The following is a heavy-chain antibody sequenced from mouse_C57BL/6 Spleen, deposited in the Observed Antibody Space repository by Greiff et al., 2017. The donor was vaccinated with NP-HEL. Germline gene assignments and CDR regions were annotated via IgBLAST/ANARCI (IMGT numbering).Heavy chain of an antibody. CDR3: ARDRDGYYGY. V-gene: IGHV3-6*01. J-gene: IGHJ2*01. Sequence: EVQLVESGPGLVKPSQSLSLTCSVTGYSITSGYYWNWIRQFPGNKLEWMGYISYDGSNNYNPSLKNRISITRDTSKNQFFLKLNSVTTEDTATYYCARDRDGYYGYWGQGTTLTVSS. CDR1: GYSITSGYY. D-gene: IGHD2-3*01. CDR2: ISYDGSN.